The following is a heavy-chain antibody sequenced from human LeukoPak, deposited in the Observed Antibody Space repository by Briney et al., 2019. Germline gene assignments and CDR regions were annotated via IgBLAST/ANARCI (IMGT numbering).Heavy chain of an antibody. CDR1: GGTFSSYA. Sequence: SVNVSCKASGGTFSSYAISWVRPAPGQGLEWMGGIIPIFGTANYAQKFQGRVTITADESTSTAYMELNSLRSEDTAVYYCAREIPARLHSSSLDYWGQGTLVTVSS. CDR2: IIPIFGTA. V-gene: IGHV1-69*13. D-gene: IGHD6-6*01. CDR3: AREIPARLHSSSLDY. J-gene: IGHJ4*02.